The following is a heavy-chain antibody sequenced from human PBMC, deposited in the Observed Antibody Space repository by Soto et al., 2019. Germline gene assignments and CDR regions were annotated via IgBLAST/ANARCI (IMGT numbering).Heavy chain of an antibody. J-gene: IGHJ4*02. CDR2: INPNSGGT. V-gene: IGHV1-2*02. CDR3: ARTSGRYYESSGYLGY. CDR1: GYTFTGYY. D-gene: IGHD3-22*01. Sequence: ASVKVSCKASGYTFTGYYMHWVRQAPGQGLEWMGWINPNSGGTNYAQKFQGRVTMTRDTSISTAYMELSRLRSDDTAVYYCARTSGRYYESSGYLGYWGQGTLVIVSS.